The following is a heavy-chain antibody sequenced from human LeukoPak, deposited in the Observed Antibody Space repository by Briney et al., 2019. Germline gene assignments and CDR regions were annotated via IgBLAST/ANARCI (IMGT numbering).Heavy chain of an antibody. J-gene: IGHJ4*02. Sequence: SETLSLTCAVSGGSISSSNWWSWVRQPPGKGLEWIGEIYHSGSFNYNPSLQSRVTISLDKSQNQFSLRLTSVTAADTAVYYCARGIAAAGGDYWGQGTLVTVSS. CDR2: IYHSGSF. CDR3: ARGIAAAGGDY. D-gene: IGHD6-13*01. CDR1: GGSISSSNW. V-gene: IGHV4-4*02.